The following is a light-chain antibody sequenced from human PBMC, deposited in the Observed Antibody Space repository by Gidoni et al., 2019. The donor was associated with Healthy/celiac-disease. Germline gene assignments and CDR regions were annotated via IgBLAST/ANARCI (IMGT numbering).Light chain of an antibody. CDR1: NIGSKN. V-gene: IGLV3-9*01. CDR2: RDS. J-gene: IGLJ2*01. Sequence: SYELTQPLSVSVDLGQTARITCGGNNIGSKNVHWYQQKPGQAPVLVIYRDSNRPSGIPERFSGSNSGNTATLTISRAQAGDEADYYCQVWDSSVVFGGGTKLTVL. CDR3: QVWDSSVV.